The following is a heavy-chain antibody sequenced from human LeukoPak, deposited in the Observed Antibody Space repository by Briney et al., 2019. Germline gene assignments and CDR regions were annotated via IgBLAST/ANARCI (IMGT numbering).Heavy chain of an antibody. CDR3: ARHQGYDYDRSGYYAMDY. Sequence: PSETLSLTCTVSGGSISSGDYYWSWIRQPPGKGLEWMGYIYYSGTTNYNPSLKSRVTISVDTSKNQFSLKLSSVTAADTAVYYCARHQGYDYDRSGYYAMDYWGQGTLVTVSS. CDR2: IYYSGTT. J-gene: IGHJ4*02. V-gene: IGHV4-61*08. D-gene: IGHD3-22*01. CDR1: GGSISSGDYY.